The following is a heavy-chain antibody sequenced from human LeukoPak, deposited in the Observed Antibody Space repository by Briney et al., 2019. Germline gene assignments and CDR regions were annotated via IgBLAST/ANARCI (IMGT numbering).Heavy chain of an antibody. J-gene: IGHJ4*02. Sequence: GGSLRLSCAASGFTFSISAMSWVRQPPRKGLEWVSHISGSGSSTYYADSVKGRFTVSRDNSKNTLYLQINSLRAEDTAIYYCAKLGDAFDCWGQGTLVTVSS. D-gene: IGHD3-10*01. V-gene: IGHV3-23*01. CDR3: AKLGDAFDC. CDR2: ISGSGSST. CDR1: GFTFSISA.